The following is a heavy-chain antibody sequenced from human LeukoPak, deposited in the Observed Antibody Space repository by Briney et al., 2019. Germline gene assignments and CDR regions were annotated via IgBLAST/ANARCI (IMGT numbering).Heavy chain of an antibody. V-gene: IGHV3-23*01. D-gene: IGHD5/OR15-5a*01. CDR1: GFTFSSYA. CDR3: AKLPHSIYEKYFLH. Sequence: SGGSLRLSCAASGFTFSSYAMSWVRQAPGKGLEWVSAISGSGGSTYYADPVKGRFTISRDNSKNTLYLQMNSLRAEDTAVYYCAKLPHSIYEKYFLHWGQGTLVTVSS. CDR2: ISGSGGST. J-gene: IGHJ1*01.